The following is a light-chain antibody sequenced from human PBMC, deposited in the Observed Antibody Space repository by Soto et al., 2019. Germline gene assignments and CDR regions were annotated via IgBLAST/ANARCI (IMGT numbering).Light chain of an antibody. V-gene: IGKV1-6*01. CDR1: QGIRND. CDR2: TAS. CDR3: LQDYNYSYT. Sequence: AIQMTQSPSSLSASVGDRVTITCRASQGIRNDLGWYQQKPGKAPKLLIYTASSLQSGVPSRFSGSGSGTDFTLTISSLQPEDFATYYCLQDYNYSYTFGQGTKLEIK. J-gene: IGKJ2*01.